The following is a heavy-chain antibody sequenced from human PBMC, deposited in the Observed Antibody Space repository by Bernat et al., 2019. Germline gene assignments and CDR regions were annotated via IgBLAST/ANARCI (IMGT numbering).Heavy chain of an antibody. J-gene: IGHJ3*02. Sequence: EVQLVESGGGLVKPGGSLRLSCAASGFTFSSYTMNWVRQAPGKGLEWVSSISSSGSYIYYADSVEGRFTISRDNAKNPLFLQMNSMRAEDTAVYYCARVNFDWLLSDAFDIWGPGTMVTVSS. CDR1: GFTFSSYT. V-gene: IGHV3-21*06. D-gene: IGHD3-9*01. CDR3: ARVNFDWLLSDAFDI. CDR2: ISSSGSYI.